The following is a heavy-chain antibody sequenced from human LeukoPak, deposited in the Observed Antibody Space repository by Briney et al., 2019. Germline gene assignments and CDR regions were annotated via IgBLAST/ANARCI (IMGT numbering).Heavy chain of an antibody. CDR2: ISTSGST. J-gene: IGHJ4*02. V-gene: IGHV4-4*07. Sequence: PSETLSLTCTVSGGSISSYYWSWIRQPAGKGLESIGHISTSGSTNYNPSLKSRVTMSVDTSKNQFSLKLSSVTAADTAVYYCATGVHGIAAAGDYYFDYWGQGTLVTVSS. D-gene: IGHD6-13*01. CDR1: GGSISSYY. CDR3: ATGVHGIAAAGDYYFDY.